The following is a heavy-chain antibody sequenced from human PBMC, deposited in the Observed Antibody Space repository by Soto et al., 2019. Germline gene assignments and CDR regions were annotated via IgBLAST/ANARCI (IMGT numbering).Heavy chain of an antibody. CDR3: AKGKTSGWYYFDF. V-gene: IGHV3-23*01. D-gene: IGHD6-19*01. CDR1: GFTFDSCA. J-gene: IGHJ4*02. Sequence: GGSLRLSXAASGFTFDSCAMSWVRQAPGKGLEWILGISGSGGSTYYADSVKGRFTISRDNSKNTVYLQMNSLRADDTAVYYCAKGKTSGWYYFDFWGQGTLVTVSS. CDR2: ISGSGGST.